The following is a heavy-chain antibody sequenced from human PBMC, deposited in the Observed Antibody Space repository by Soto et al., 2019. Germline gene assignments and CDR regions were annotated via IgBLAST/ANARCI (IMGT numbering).Heavy chain of an antibody. J-gene: IGHJ4*02. D-gene: IGHD2-15*01. V-gene: IGHV1-58*01. CDR1: GFTXTNFS. Sequence: GXSXKVSFKASGFTXTNFSVELVRQARGQPLEWMGWIVVGSGNTNYAQKFQERVTITRDMSTSTASMELSTMRSADTAAYYCAAARGDRSGYYFDFWGQGTLGTVSS. CDR2: IVVGSGNT. CDR3: AAARGDRSGYYFDF.